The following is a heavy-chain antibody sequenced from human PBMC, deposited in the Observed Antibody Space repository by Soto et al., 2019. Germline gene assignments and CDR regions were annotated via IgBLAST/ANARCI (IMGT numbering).Heavy chain of an antibody. CDR3: ARDGAGYCSSTSCYTIGGYYYYGMDV. J-gene: IGHJ6*02. CDR2: IIPIFGTA. CDR1: GGTFSSYA. D-gene: IGHD2-2*02. Sequence: GASVKVSCKASGGTFSSYAISWVRQAPGQGLEWMGGIIPIFGTANYAQKFQGRVTITADESTGTAYMELSSLRSEDTAVYYCARDGAGYCSSTSCYTIGGYYYYGMDVWGQGTTVTVSS. V-gene: IGHV1-69*13.